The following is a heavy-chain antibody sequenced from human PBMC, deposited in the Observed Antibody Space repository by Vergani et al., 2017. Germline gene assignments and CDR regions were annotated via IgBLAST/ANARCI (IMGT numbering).Heavy chain of an antibody. J-gene: IGHJ4*02. CDR1: GGSISSGSYY. D-gene: IGHD3-3*01. CDR3: ARDGEWLTLE. V-gene: IGHV4-61*02. CDR2: IYTSGST. Sequence: QVQLQESGPGLVKPSQTLSLTCTVSGGSISSGSYYWSWIRQPAGKGLEWIGRIYTSGSTNYNPSLKSRVTISVDTSKNQFSLKLSSVTAADTAVYYCARDGEWLTLEWGQGTLVTVSS.